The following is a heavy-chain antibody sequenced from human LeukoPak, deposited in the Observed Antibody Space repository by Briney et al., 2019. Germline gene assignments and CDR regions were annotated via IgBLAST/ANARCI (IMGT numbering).Heavy chain of an antibody. Sequence: GGSLRLSCAASGFTFSSYAMSWVRQAPGKGLEWVSSISSSSSYIYYADSVKGRFTISRDNAKNSLYLQMNSLRAEDTAVYYCALRRGIAAPETWGQGTLVTVSS. CDR3: ALRRGIAAPET. V-gene: IGHV3-21*01. CDR2: ISSSSSYI. CDR1: GFTFSSYA. J-gene: IGHJ5*02. D-gene: IGHD6-13*01.